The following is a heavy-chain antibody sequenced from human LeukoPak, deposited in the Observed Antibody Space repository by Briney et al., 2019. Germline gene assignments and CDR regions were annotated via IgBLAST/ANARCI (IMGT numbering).Heavy chain of an antibody. J-gene: IGHJ4*02. V-gene: IGHV1-2*02. CDR2: INPNSGGT. CDR1: GYTFTGYY. CDR3: ASAVGTYYYGSGSYYSDY. D-gene: IGHD3-10*01. Sequence: ASVKVSCKASGYTFTGYYMHWVRQAPGQGLEWMGWINPNSGGTSYAQKFQGRVTMTRDTSISTAYMELSRLRSDDTAVYYCASAVGTYYYGSGSYYSDYWGQGTLVTVSS.